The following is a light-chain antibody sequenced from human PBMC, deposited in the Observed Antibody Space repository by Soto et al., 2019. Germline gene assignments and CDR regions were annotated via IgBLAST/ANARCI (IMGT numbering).Light chain of an antibody. Sequence: DIVMTQSPDSLAVSLGERATINCKSSQSVLYSSNSANYLAWYQQKPGQPPKLLIYWASTRESGVPDRFSGSGSGTDLSLTISSLQAEDVAVYYCQQYYSSPPAFGGGTKVEIK. V-gene: IGKV4-1*01. CDR1: QSVLYSSNSANY. CDR2: WAS. CDR3: QQYYSSPPA. J-gene: IGKJ4*01.